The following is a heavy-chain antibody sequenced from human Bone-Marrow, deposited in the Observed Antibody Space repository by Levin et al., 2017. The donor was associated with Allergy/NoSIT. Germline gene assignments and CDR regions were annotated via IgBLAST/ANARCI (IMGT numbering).Heavy chain of an antibody. CDR3: ARGGGGSRGYFDY. CDR2: IYSRGTT. J-gene: IGHJ4*02. CDR1: GGSISSGGYY. V-gene: IGHV4-31*03. Sequence: SETLSLTCTVSGGSISSGGYYLTWLRQPPGKGLEWIGYIYSRGTTYYNPSLQSRLNISLETSKDQFFLMLTSVTAADTALYYCARGGGGSRGYFDYWGQGILVTVSS. D-gene: IGHD5-12*01.